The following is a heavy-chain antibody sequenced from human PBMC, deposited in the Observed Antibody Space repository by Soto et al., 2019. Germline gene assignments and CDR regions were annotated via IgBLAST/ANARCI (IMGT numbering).Heavy chain of an antibody. Sequence: GESLKISCQGSGCSFTSSWINWVRQMPGKGLEWMGNIDPGDSYTRYSPSFQGHVTISVDKSISTAYLQWSNLKASDTAMYYCAWSATGTAPHYFDYWGQGTLVTVSS. J-gene: IGHJ4*01. V-gene: IGHV5-10-1*01. CDR1: GCSFTSSW. CDR3: AWSATGTAPHYFDY. CDR2: IDPGDSYT. D-gene: IGHD6-13*01.